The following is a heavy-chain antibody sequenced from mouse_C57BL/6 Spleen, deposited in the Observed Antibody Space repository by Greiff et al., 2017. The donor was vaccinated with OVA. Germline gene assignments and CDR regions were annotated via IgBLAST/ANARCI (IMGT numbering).Heavy chain of an antibody. CDR1: GFTFSSYT. CDR2: ISGGGGNT. Sequence: EVQLVESGGGLVKPGGSLKLSCAASGFTFSSYTMSWVRQTPEKRLEWVATISGGGGNTYYPDSVKGRFTISRDNAKNTLYLQMSSLRSEDTALYYCARHGYYSNPYAMDYWGQGTSVTVSS. V-gene: IGHV5-9*01. CDR3: ARHGYYSNPYAMDY. D-gene: IGHD2-5*01. J-gene: IGHJ4*01.